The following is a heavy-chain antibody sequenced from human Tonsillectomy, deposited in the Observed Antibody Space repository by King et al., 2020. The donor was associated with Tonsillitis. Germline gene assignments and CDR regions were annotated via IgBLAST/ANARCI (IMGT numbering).Heavy chain of an antibody. J-gene: IGHJ6*03. CDR3: ARGGGFSGYAYMDV. D-gene: IGHD5-12*01. CDR2: ISSSGRYI. CDR1: GFTFSSYS. V-gene: IGHV3-21*01. Sequence: VQLVESGGGLVKPGGSLRLPCAASGFTFSSYSMNWVRQAPGKGLEWVSCISSSGRYIYYAASVKGRFTISRDSAKNSLYLQMTSLRAEDTAVYYCARGGGFSGYAYMDVWGKGTTATVSS.